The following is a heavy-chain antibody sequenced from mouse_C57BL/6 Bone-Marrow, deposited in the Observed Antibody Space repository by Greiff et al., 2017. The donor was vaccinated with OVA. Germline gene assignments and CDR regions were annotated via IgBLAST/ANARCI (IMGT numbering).Heavy chain of an antibody. CDR3: AREGPVPYYYAMDY. CDR2: ISDGGSYT. CDR1: GFTFSSYA. J-gene: IGHJ4*01. V-gene: IGHV5-4*01. Sequence: EVQVVESGGGLVKPGGSLKLSCAASGFTFSSYAMSWVRQTPEKRLEWVATISDGGSYTYYPDNVKGRFTISRDNAKNNLYLQMSHLKSEDTAMYYCAREGPVPYYYAMDYWGQGTSVTVSS.